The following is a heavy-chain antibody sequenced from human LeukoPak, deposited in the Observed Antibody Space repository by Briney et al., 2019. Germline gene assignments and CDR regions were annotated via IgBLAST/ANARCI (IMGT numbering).Heavy chain of an antibody. CDR2: ISGSGGST. CDR1: GFTVSSNY. D-gene: IGHD6-13*01. V-gene: IGHV3-23*01. CDR3: AKAGRISSSWSDY. J-gene: IGHJ4*02. Sequence: GGPLRLSCAASGFTVSSNYMSWVRQAPGKGLEWVSAISGSGGSTYYADSVKGRFTISRDNSKNTLYLQMNSLRAEDTAVYYCAKAGRISSSWSDYWGQGTLVTVSS.